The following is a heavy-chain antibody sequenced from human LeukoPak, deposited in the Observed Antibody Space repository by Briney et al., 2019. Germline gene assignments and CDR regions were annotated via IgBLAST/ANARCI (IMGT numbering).Heavy chain of an antibody. J-gene: IGHJ4*02. D-gene: IGHD2-2*01. CDR3: ASHCSSTSCTGY. CDR1: GYTFTSYY. Sequence: ASVKVSCKASGYTFTSYYMHWVRQAPGQGLEWMGIINPSGGSTSYAQKFQGRVTMTRHTSTSTVYMELSSLRSEDTAVYYCASHCSSTSCTGYWGQGTLVTVSS. V-gene: IGHV1-46*01. CDR2: INPSGGST.